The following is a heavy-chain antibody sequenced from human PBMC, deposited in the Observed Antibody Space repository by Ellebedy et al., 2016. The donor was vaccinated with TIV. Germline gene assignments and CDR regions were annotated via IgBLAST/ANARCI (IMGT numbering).Heavy chain of an antibody. V-gene: IGHV1-46*01. J-gene: IGHJ5*02. CDR1: GYTFTSYY. Sequence: ASVKVSCKASGYTFTSYYMHWVRQAPGQGLEWMGLINPSGGSTSYAQKFQGRVTMTRDTSTSTVYMELSSLRSEDTAVYYCARDRYSSSSSRANWFDPWGQGTLVTVSS. CDR3: ARDRYSSSSSRANWFDP. CDR2: INPSGGST. D-gene: IGHD6-6*01.